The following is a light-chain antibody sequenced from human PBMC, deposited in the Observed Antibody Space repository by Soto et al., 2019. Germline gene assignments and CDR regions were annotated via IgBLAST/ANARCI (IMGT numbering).Light chain of an antibody. CDR1: QSVSSSY. CDR2: GAS. V-gene: IGKV3-20*01. CDR3: HQYDSSPLT. J-gene: IGKJ4*01. Sequence: EIVLTQSPGTQSFSPGERATLSCRASQSVSSSYLAWYQQKPGQAPRLLIYGASSRATGIPDRFSGSGSGTDFTLTISRLEPEDFAVYYCHQYDSSPLTFGGGTKVEIK.